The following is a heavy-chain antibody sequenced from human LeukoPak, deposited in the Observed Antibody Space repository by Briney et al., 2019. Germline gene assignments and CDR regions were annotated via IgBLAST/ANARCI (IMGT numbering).Heavy chain of an antibody. CDR2: IKQDGGEK. V-gene: IGHV3-7*01. CDR1: GFGFSTYW. D-gene: IGHD5-24*01. Sequence: GGSLRLSCVASGFGFSTYWMSWVRQAPGKGLEWVANIKQDGGEKYYVDSVKGRFTISRDNAKNSVYLQMNRLRVEDTAVYYCAKGALEMATIRGRYYFDYWGQGTLVTVSS. CDR3: AKGALEMATIRGRYYFDY. J-gene: IGHJ4*02.